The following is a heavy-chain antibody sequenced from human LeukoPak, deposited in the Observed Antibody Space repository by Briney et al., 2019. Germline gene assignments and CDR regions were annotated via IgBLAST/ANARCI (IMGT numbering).Heavy chain of an antibody. V-gene: IGHV3-48*01. Sequence: GGSLRLSCAASGFTFSSYSMTWVRQAPGKGLEWVSYISSSSSTIYYADSVKGRFTISRDNAKNSLYLQMNSLRAGDTAVYYCARGMGLQYYYYYGMDVWGQGTTVTVSS. J-gene: IGHJ6*02. CDR2: ISSSSSTI. CDR1: GFTFSSYS. CDR3: ARGMGLQYYYYYGMDV.